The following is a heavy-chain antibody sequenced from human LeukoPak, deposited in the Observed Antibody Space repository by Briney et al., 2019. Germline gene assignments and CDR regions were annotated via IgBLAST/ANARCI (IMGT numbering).Heavy chain of an antibody. V-gene: IGHV3-21*01. CDR2: ISSSSSYI. D-gene: IGHD2-2*01. CDR3: ARGRGCSSTSCYLNYFDY. CDR1: GFTFSSYS. J-gene: IGHJ4*02. Sequence: GGSLRLSCAASGFTFSSYSMNWARQAPGKGLEWVSSISSSSSYIYYADSVKGRFTISRDNAKNSLYLQMNSLRAEDTAVYYCARGRGCSSTSCYLNYFDYWGQGTLVTVSS.